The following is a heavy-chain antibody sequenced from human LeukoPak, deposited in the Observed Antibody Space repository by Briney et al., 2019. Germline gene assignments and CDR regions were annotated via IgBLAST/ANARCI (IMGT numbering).Heavy chain of an antibody. CDR3: AMGPYGSGSYYPFDY. V-gene: IGHV1-3*01. CDR2: INAGNGNT. CDR1: GYTFTSYA. D-gene: IGHD3-10*01. J-gene: IGHJ4*02. Sequence: GSVKVSCKASGYTFTSYAMHWVRQAPGQRLEWMGWINAGNGNTKYSQKFQGRVTITRDTSASTAYMELSSLRSEDTAVYYCAMGPYGSGSYYPFDYWGRGTLVTVSS.